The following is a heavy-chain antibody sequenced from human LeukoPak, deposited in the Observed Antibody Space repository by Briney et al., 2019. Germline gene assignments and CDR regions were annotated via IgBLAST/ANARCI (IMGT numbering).Heavy chain of an antibody. CDR3: ARADMVRGVPFDY. J-gene: IGHJ4*02. CDR2: INPNSGGT. CDR1: GYTFTGYY. V-gene: IGHV1-2*04. D-gene: IGHD3-10*01. Sequence: GASVKVSCKASGYTFTGYYMHWVRQAPGQGLEWMGWINPNSGGTNYAQKFQGWVTMTRDTSISTAYMELSRLRSGDTAVYYCARADMVRGVPFDYWGRGTLVTVSS.